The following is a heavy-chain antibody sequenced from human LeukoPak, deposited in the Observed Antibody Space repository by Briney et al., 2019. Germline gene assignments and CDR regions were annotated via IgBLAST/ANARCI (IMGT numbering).Heavy chain of an antibody. Sequence: ASVKVSCKASGYTFTNNYLHWVRQAPGQGLEWMGMIYPRYGSTSYAQNFQGRVTVTRDTSTTTVHMELRGLRSEDTAVYYCARDQEGFDYWGQGTVVTVSS. V-gene: IGHV1-46*01. CDR1: GYTFTNNY. J-gene: IGHJ4*02. CDR3: ARDQEGFDY. CDR2: IYPRYGST.